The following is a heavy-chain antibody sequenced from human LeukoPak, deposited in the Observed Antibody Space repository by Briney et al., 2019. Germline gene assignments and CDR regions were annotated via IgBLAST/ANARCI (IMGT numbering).Heavy chain of an antibody. V-gene: IGHV4-59*01. CDR3: ARSYDSRGYYFYGMDV. J-gene: IGHJ6*02. Sequence: PSETLSLTCAVSGGSISSYYWSWIRQPPGGKLEWIGYIYYNGSTNYNPSLKSRVTISLDTSNNQFSLKLSSMPATHRGVYYCARSYDSRGYYFYGMDVWGQGTTVTVSS. CDR2: IYYNGST. D-gene: IGHD3-22*01. CDR1: GGSISSYY.